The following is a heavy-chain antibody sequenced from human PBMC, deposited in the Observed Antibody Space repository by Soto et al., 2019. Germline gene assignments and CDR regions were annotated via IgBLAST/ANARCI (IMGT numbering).Heavy chain of an antibody. CDR1: GYTFTSYA. CDR3: ARVYYYDSSGYPSYYYYYGMDV. V-gene: IGHV1-3*01. Sequence: ASVKVSCKASGYTFTSYAMHWVRQAPGQRLEWMGWINAGDGNTKYSQKFQGRVTITRDTSASTAYMELSSLRSEDTAVYYCARVYYYDSSGYPSYYYYYGMDVWGQGTTVTVSS. CDR2: INAGDGNT. J-gene: IGHJ6*02. D-gene: IGHD3-22*01.